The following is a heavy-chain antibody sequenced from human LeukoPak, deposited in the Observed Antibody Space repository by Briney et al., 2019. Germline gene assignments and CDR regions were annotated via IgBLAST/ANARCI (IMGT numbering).Heavy chain of an antibody. D-gene: IGHD3-22*01. Sequence: GGSLRLSCAASGFTFSSYAMSWVRQAPGKGLEWVSAISGSGGSTYYADSVKGRFTISRDNSKNTLYLQMNSLRAEDTAVYYCANLKTEDYYDSSGKPFDYWGQGTLVTVSS. J-gene: IGHJ4*02. CDR1: GFTFSSYA. CDR2: ISGSGGST. V-gene: IGHV3-23*01. CDR3: ANLKTEDYYDSSGKPFDY.